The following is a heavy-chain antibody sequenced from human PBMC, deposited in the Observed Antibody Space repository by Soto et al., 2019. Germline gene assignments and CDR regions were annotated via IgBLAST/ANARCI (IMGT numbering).Heavy chain of an antibody. CDR3: ARAASPYFDLLSAFDP. CDR1: GGSIRSYY. J-gene: IGHJ5*02. Sequence: SETLSLTCTVSGGSIRSYYWTWIRQSPGRGLEWIGHLYYGGTTNYNPSLKSRVTISVDMSKNQFSLKLNSVTAADSAVYFCARAASPYFDLLSAFDPWGQGVLVTVSS. CDR2: LYYGGTT. V-gene: IGHV4-59*01. D-gene: IGHD3-9*01.